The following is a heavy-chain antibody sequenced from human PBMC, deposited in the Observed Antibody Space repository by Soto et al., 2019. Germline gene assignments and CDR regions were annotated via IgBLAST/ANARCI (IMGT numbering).Heavy chain of an antibody. Sequence: EVQLVESGGGLVQPGGSMRLSCAASGFTFSTYTMNWVRQAPGKGLEWVSYISGSGSTIYYADSVKGRFTTSRDNAKNSLYLQMNSLRDEDTALYYCAREGPVPPYYFYDYWGQGTLVTVSS. D-gene: IGHD3-10*01. CDR1: GFTFSTYT. CDR3: AREGPVPPYYFYDY. CDR2: ISGSGSTI. J-gene: IGHJ4*02. V-gene: IGHV3-48*02.